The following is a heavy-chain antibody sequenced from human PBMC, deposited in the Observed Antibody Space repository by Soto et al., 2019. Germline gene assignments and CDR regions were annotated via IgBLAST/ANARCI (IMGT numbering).Heavy chain of an antibody. CDR2: ISSSSSYI. CDR1: GFTFSSYS. V-gene: IGHV3-21*01. D-gene: IGHD2-2*01. J-gene: IGHJ4*02. CDR3: LGSTSSESASFDY. Sequence: PGGSLRLSCAASGFTFSSYSMNWVRQAPGKGLEWVSSISSSSSYIYYADSVKGRFTISRDNAKNSLYLQMNSLRAEDTAVYYCLGSTSSESASFDYWGQGTLVTVSS.